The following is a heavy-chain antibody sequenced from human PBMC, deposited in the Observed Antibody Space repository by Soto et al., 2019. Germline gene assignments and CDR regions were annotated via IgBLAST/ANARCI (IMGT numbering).Heavy chain of an antibody. D-gene: IGHD1-1*01. J-gene: IGHJ4*02. CDR3: TRAVQGDH. Sequence: PGGSLRLSCTSSGFPFGNSGMSCVRQAPGKGLEWVGFVRIRTYGGTTEYAATVKGRFTISRDDSNSIAYLQMNSLKIEDTGLYYCTRAVQGDHWGQGTLVTVSS. V-gene: IGHV3-49*04. CDR1: GFPFGNSG. CDR2: VRIRTYGGTT.